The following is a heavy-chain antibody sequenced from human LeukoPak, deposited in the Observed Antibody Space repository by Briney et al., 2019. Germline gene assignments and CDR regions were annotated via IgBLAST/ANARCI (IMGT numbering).Heavy chain of an antibody. CDR3: ARAPLSGTYYTDAFDI. D-gene: IGHD1-26*01. V-gene: IGHV4-34*01. J-gene: IGHJ3*02. CDR2: INHSGST. CDR1: GGSFSGYY. Sequence: SETLSLTCAVYGGSFSGYYWSWIRQPPGKGLEWIGEINHSGSTNYNPSLKSRVTISPDKSKNQFSLTPTSVTAADTAVYFCARAPLSGTYYTDAFDIWGQGTMVTVSS.